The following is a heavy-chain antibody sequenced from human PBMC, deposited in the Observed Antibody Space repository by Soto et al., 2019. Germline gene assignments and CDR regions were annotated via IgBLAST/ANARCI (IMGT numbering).Heavy chain of an antibody. CDR1: GFTFSSYG. CDR3: ARESLDYNDSSGTGAFDI. Sequence: GGSLRLSCAASGFTFSSYGMHWVRQAPGKGLEWVAVIWYDGSNKYYADSVKGRFTISRDNSKNTLYLQMNSLRAEDTAVYYCARESLDYNDSSGTGAFDIWGQGTMVTVSS. D-gene: IGHD3-22*01. V-gene: IGHV3-33*01. CDR2: IWYDGSNK. J-gene: IGHJ3*02.